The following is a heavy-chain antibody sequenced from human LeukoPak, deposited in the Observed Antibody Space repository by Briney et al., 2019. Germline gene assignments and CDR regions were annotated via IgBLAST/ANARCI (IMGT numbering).Heavy chain of an antibody. CDR2: IYGSGGAS. Sequence: GGSLRLSCAASGFTFSTYTLNWVRQAPGKGLEWVSGIYGSGGASFYADSVKGRFTISRDNSQNTVFLQMDSLRDEDTALYYCAKDLRKDGIWDIDYWGQGTLVTVSS. CDR1: GFTFSTYT. V-gene: IGHV3-23*01. CDR3: AKDLRKDGIWDIDY. D-gene: IGHD1-14*01. J-gene: IGHJ4*02.